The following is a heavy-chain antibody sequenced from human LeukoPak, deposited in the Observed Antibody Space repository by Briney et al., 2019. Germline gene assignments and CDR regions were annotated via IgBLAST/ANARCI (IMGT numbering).Heavy chain of an antibody. CDR3: VRRYYEYDVYERHFDF. D-gene: IGHD3-22*01. V-gene: IGHV3-74*03. J-gene: IGHJ4*02. CDR1: GLPFSRDC. Sequence: GGTLRLSCAASGLPFSRDCMHWVPHAPGKGLVWVSRIRDDGSITTYAVSVQGRCTSSRDNAKSTVFLQMNSLRVEDSAVYFCVRRYYEYDVYERHFDFCGRGILVTVSS. CDR2: IRDDGSIT.